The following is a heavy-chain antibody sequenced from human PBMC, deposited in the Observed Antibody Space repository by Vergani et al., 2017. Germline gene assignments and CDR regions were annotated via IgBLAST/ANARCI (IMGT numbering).Heavy chain of an antibody. Sequence: QVQLVESGGGVVQPGESLRLSCAASGFPFSTYGMHWVRQAPGKGLEWVAFIQKDGIDKFYADSVRGRFTISRDNSKNTLYLQMKSLRPEDTAVYYCAKEGGGYCSGGTCYPEYWGQGTLVIVSS. CDR2: IQKDGIDK. D-gene: IGHD2-15*01. CDR3: AKEGGGYCSGGTCYPEY. V-gene: IGHV3-30*02. J-gene: IGHJ4*02. CDR1: GFPFSTYG.